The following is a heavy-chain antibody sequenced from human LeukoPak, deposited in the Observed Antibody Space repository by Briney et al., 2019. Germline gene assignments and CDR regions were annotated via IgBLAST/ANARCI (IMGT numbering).Heavy chain of an antibody. V-gene: IGHV3-23*01. J-gene: IGHJ4*02. CDR1: GFIFSNYA. CDR3: ARRASTERGHSYGLDY. D-gene: IGHD5-18*01. CDR2: ITSNGDDT. Sequence: GGSLRLSCAASGFIFSNYAMSWVRQTPGKGLEWVSVITSNGDDTYDADSVTGRFTISRDNAKNSLYLQMSSLRAEDTAVYFCARRASTERGHSYGLDYWGQGALVTVSS.